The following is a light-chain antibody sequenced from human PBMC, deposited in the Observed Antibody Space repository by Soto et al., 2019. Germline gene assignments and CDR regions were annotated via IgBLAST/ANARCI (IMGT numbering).Light chain of an antibody. V-gene: IGKV4-1*01. Sequence: EIVMTQSPDSLAVYLGERATINCKSSQSVLYNSNNKNYLSWYQQKPGQPPKLLFYWASARESVGPDRFSGSGSGTDFTLTFSSLRAEDVDIYHCQLYYGIPVTFCVWTKLEIK. CDR1: QSVLYNSNNKNY. CDR3: QLYYGIPVT. CDR2: WAS. J-gene: IGKJ4*01.